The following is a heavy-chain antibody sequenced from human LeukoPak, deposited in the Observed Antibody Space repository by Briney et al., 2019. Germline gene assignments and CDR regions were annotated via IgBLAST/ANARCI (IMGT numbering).Heavy chain of an antibody. CDR1: GFSFSGHW. CDR3: ARGPSSNWSGLDF. V-gene: IGHV3-74*01. J-gene: IGHJ4*02. Sequence: GGSLRLSCAASGFSFSGHWMHWARQLPGKGLVWVSRISPTGSTTSYADSVKGRFTVSRDNARNTLYLQVNNLRAEDTGVYYCARGPSSNWSGLDFWGQGTLLTVSS. D-gene: IGHD6-13*01. CDR2: ISPTGSTT.